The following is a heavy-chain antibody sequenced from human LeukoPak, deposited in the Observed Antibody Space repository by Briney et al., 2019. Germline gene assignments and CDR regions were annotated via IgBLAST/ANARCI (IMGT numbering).Heavy chain of an antibody. CDR3: ARGGDKFDY. CDR2: ITTYNGNT. J-gene: IGHJ4*02. CDR1: GYTLTSYS. D-gene: IGHD3-16*01. V-gene: IGHV1-18*01. Sequence: ASVKVSCKPSGYTLTSYSISWVRQAPGQGLEWMGWITTYNGNTNYAQRFQGRVTMTTDTSTSTAYMELRSLRSDDTAVYYCARGGDKFDYWGQGTLATVSS.